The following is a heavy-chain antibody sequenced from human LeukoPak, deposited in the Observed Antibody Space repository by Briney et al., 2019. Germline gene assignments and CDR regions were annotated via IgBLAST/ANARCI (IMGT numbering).Heavy chain of an antibody. D-gene: IGHD6-6*01. Sequence: GGSLRLSCAASGFTFSSYEMNWVRQAPGKGLEWVSYISSSGNTIYYADSVRGRFTISRDNAKNSLYLHMNSLRAEDTAVYYCEPGITAPYFDYWGQGTLVTVSS. CDR3: EPGITAPYFDY. CDR1: GFTFSSYE. CDR2: ISSSGNTI. J-gene: IGHJ4*02. V-gene: IGHV3-48*03.